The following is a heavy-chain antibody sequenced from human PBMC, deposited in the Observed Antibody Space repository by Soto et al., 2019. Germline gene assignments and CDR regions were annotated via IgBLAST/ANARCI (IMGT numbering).Heavy chain of an antibody. Sequence: PGESLKISCKGSGYSFTNYWIGWVRQMPGKGLEWMGIIYPGDSDTRYSPSFQGQVTISADKSISTAYLQWSSLKASDTAMYYCASSPRGYCSSTSCRELGNYYGMDVWGQGTTVTVSS. D-gene: IGHD2-2*01. CDR2: IYPGDSDT. V-gene: IGHV5-51*01. CDR1: GYSFTNYW. CDR3: ASSPRGYCSSTSCRELGNYYGMDV. J-gene: IGHJ6*02.